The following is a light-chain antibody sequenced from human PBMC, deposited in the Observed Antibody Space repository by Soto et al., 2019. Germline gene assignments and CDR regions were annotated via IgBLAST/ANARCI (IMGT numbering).Light chain of an antibody. CDR3: QSYDSSLSGYV. CDR2: ANS. J-gene: IGLJ1*01. V-gene: IGLV1-40*01. Sequence: QSVLTQPPSVSGAPGQRVTISCTGSSSNIGAGNDVNWYQRLPGTAPKLLIYANSNRPSGVPDRVSGSKSGTTASLAITGLQAEDEADYYCQSYDSSLSGYVFGTGTKVTVL. CDR1: SSNIGAGND.